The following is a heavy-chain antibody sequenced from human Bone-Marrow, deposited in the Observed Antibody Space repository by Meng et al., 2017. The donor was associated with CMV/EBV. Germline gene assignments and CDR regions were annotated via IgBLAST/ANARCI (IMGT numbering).Heavy chain of an antibody. CDR1: GGSISSDY. V-gene: IGHV4-4*07. CDR3: ARVEMATGDIDY. J-gene: IGHJ4*02. D-gene: IGHD5-24*01. CDR2: NYTSGST. Sequence: SETLSLTFTVSGGSISSDYWSWIRQPAGKGLEWIGRNYTSGSTNYNPSLKSRVTMSVDTSKNQFSLKLSSVTAADTAVYCCARVEMATGDIDYWGQGTLVTVSS.